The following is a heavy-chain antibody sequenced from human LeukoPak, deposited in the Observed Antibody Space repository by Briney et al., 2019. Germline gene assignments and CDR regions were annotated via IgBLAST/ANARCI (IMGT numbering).Heavy chain of an antibody. J-gene: IGHJ4*02. Sequence: PGGSLRLSCAASGFTFSSYWMSWVRQAPGKGLEWVANIKQDGSEKYYVDSVKGRFTISRDNAKNSLYLQMNSLRAEDTAVYYCARGYDSSGYTNFDYWGQGTLVTVSS. D-gene: IGHD3-22*01. CDR1: GFTFSSYW. CDR3: ARGYDSSGYTNFDY. V-gene: IGHV3-7*01. CDR2: IKQDGSEK.